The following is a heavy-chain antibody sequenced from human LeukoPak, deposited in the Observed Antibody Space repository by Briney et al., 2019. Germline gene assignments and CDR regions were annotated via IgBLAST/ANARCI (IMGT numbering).Heavy chain of an antibody. CDR2: IKQDGSEK. Sequence: GGSLRLSCAASGFTFSSYWVSWVRQAPGKGLEWVANIKQDGSEKYYVDSVKGRFTISRDNAKNSLYLQVNSLRAEDTAVYYCARDQATYYYGSGTSNYYYYMDVWGKGTTVTVSS. D-gene: IGHD3-10*01. J-gene: IGHJ6*03. CDR1: GFTFSSYW. V-gene: IGHV3-7*01. CDR3: ARDQATYYYGSGTSNYYYYMDV.